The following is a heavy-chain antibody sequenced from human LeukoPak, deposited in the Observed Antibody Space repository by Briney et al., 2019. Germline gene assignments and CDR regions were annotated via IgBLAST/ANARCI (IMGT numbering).Heavy chain of an antibody. CDR1: GFTFDDYA. V-gene: IGHV3-9*01. D-gene: IGHD6-19*01. Sequence: TGGSLRLSCAASGFTFDDYAMHWVRQAPGKGLEWVSGISWNSGSIGYADSVKGRFTISRDNAKNSLYLQMNSLRAEDTALYYCAKDTSAVAGASDYWGQGTLVTVSS. CDR3: AKDTSAVAGASDY. CDR2: ISWNSGSI. J-gene: IGHJ4*02.